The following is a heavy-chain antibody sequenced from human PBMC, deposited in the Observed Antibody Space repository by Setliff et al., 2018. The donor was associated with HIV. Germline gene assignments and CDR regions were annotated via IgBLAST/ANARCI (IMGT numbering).Heavy chain of an antibody. CDR2: IYSSGST. CDR1: GGAISTYY. J-gene: IGHJ3*02. Sequence: ASETLSLTCTVSGGAISTYYWTWIRQPPGKGLEWIGYIYSSGSTHQNPSLKSRVTMSVDTSKNQFSLKLSSVTAADTAVYYCARSEDYYDSSGDAFEIWGQGTMGTV. D-gene: IGHD3-22*01. CDR3: ARSEDYYDSSGDAFEI. V-gene: IGHV4-4*09.